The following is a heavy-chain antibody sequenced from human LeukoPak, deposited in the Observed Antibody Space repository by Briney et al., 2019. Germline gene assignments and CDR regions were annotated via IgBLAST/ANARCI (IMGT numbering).Heavy chain of an antibody. CDR3: ARASTLYDSLDY. J-gene: IGHJ4*02. Sequence: KPSETLSLTCAVSGYSISSGYYWGWIRQPPGKGLEWIGSIYHSGSTYYNPSLKSRVTISVDTSKNQFSLKLSSVTAADTAVYYCARASTLYDSLDYWGQGTLVTVSS. V-gene: IGHV4-38-2*01. D-gene: IGHD3-3*01. CDR1: GYSISSGYY. CDR2: IYHSGST.